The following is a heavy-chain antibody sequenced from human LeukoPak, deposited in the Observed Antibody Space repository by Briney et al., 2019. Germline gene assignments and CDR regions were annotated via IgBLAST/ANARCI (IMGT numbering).Heavy chain of an antibody. D-gene: IGHD5-12*01. V-gene: IGHV3-23*01. CDR2: ISGSGGNT. J-gene: IGHJ1*01. CDR1: GFTFTTYA. Sequence: PGGSLRLSCAASGFTFTTYAMTWVRQAPGKGLEWVSAISGSGGNTYYADSVKGRFTISRDNSKNTLYLQMNSLRAEDTAVYYCAKDREGGYSGYDVKYFQHWGQGTLVTVSS. CDR3: AKDREGGYSGYDVKYFQH.